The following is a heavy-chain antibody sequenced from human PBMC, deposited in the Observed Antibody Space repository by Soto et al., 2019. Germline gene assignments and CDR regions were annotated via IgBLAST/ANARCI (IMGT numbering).Heavy chain of an antibody. D-gene: IGHD2-2*01. V-gene: IGHV5-51*01. CDR1: GYSFTSYW. Sequence: GASLKISCKGSGYSFTSYWIGWVRQMPGKGLEWMGIIYPGDSDTRYSPSFQGQVTISADKSISTAYLQWSSLKASDTAMYYCARLAKNCSSTSCYLYYYYGMDVWGQGATVTVSS. CDR3: ARLAKNCSSTSCYLYYYYGMDV. CDR2: IYPGDSDT. J-gene: IGHJ6*02.